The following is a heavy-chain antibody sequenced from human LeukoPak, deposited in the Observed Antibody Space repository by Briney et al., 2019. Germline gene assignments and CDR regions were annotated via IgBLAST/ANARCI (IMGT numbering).Heavy chain of an antibody. Sequence: SETLSLTCTVSGGPIYSYYWSWIRQTAGKGLEWIGRLYHGVSTNYNPSLKSRVTISVDTSKNQFALNLSAVTAADTAVYYCARLKFYDSTGYSPGHYIDVWGKGTTVTVSS. J-gene: IGHJ6*03. D-gene: IGHD3-22*01. CDR3: ARLKFYDSTGYSPGHYIDV. CDR2: LYHGVST. V-gene: IGHV4-4*07. CDR1: GGPIYSYY.